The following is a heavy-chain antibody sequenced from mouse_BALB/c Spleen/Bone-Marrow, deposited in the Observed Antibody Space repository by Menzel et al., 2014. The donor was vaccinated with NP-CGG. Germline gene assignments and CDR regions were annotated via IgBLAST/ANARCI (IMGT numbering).Heavy chain of an antibody. J-gene: IGHJ4*01. V-gene: IGHV2-9*02. Sequence: VQLQESGPGLVSPSQSLSITCTVSGLSLXSYGVHWVRQPPGKGLEWLGVIWAGGSTNYNSALMSRLSISKDNSKSQVFLKMNSLQTDDTAMYYCARVTTATGGMDYWGQGTSVTVSS. D-gene: IGHD1-2*01. CDR3: ARVTTATGGMDY. CDR2: IWAGGST. CDR1: GLSLXSYG.